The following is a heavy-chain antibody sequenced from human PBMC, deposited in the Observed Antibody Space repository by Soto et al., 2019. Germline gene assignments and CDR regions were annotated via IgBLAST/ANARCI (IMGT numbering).Heavy chain of an antibody. Sequence: EVQLLESGGNFVQPGGSLRLSCAASGFTFSSYAMSWVRQTPGKGLEWVSAISGSGGSTYYADSVKGRFTISRDNSKNTLYLQMNSLRVEDTAIYYCAKDHIVAVVAATYFDYWGQGILVTVSS. V-gene: IGHV3-23*01. J-gene: IGHJ4*02. CDR2: ISGSGGST. D-gene: IGHD2-15*01. CDR3: AKDHIVAVVAATYFDY. CDR1: GFTFSSYA.